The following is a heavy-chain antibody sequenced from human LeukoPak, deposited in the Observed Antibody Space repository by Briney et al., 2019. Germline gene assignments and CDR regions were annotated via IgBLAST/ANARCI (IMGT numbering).Heavy chain of an antibody. Sequence: GGSLRLSCAASGFTFSSYWMHWVRQAPGKGLVWVSRINTDGSSISYADSVKGRFTISRDNAKNPLYLQMNSLGAEDTAVYYCTRALSMWYRGVMSYWGQGTLVTVSS. CDR1: GFTFSSYW. J-gene: IGHJ4*02. D-gene: IGHD3-10*01. CDR2: INTDGSSI. CDR3: TRALSMWYRGVMSY. V-gene: IGHV3-74*01.